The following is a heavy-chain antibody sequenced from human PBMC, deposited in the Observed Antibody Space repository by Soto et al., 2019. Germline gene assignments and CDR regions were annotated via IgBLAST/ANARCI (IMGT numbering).Heavy chain of an antibody. CDR2: ISGSGGST. CDR1: GFTFSSYA. D-gene: IGHD1-20*01. V-gene: IGHV3-23*01. J-gene: IGHJ3*02. CDR3: AKDSGYNWNDYDAFDS. Sequence: PGGSLRLSCAASGFTFSSYAMSWVRQAPGKGLEWVSAISGSGGSTYYADSVKGRFTISRDNSKNTLYLQMNSLRAEDTDVYYCAKDSGYNWNDYDAFDSWGQGTMVTVSS.